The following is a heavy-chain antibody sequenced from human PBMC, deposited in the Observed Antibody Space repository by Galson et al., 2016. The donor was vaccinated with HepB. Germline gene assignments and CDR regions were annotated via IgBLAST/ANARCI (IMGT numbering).Heavy chain of an antibody. CDR2: TYYRSKWYS. CDR1: GDSVSSTSAA. Sequence: CAISGDSVSSTSAAWNWIRQSPSRGLEWLGRTYYRSKWYSDYAVSLKSRISINPDTSKNQFSLQLNSVTPEDTAVYYCARDAKSVDSSGSNLDYWGQGTLVTVSS. D-gene: IGHD3-22*01. CDR3: ARDAKSVDSSGSNLDY. V-gene: IGHV6-1*01. J-gene: IGHJ4*02.